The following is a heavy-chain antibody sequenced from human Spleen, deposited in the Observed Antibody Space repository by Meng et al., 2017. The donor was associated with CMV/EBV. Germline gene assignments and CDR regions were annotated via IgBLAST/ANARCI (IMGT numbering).Heavy chain of an antibody. CDR3: ASGLTIFGPYDP. V-gene: IGHV4-34*01. CDR2: INHSGST. CDR1: GGSFRGYY. J-gene: IGHJ5*02. Sequence: QLQLQQWGAGLLKPSEPLPLTCAVYGGSFRGYYWSWIRQPPGKGLEWIGEINHSGSTNYNPSLKSRVTISVDTSKNQFSLKLSSVTAADTAVYYCASGLTIFGPYDPWGQGTLVTVSS. D-gene: IGHD3-3*01.